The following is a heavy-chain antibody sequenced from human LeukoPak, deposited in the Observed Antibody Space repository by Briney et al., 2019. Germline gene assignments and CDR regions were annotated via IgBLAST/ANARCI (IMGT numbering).Heavy chain of an antibody. J-gene: IGHJ4*02. CDR1: GGSFSGYY. Sequence: SETLSLTCAVYGGSFSGYYWSWIRQPPGKGLEWIGSIYHSGSTYYNPSLKSRVTISVDTSNNQFSLQLSSVTAADTAVYFCARASTWFTPHEYWGQGTLVTVSS. D-gene: IGHD6-13*01. CDR3: ARASTWFTPHEY. CDR2: IYHSGST. V-gene: IGHV4-34*01.